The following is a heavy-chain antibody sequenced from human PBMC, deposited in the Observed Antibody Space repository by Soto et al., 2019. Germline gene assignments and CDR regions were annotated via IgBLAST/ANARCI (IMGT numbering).Heavy chain of an antibody. Sequence: GASVKVSCKASGGTFSSYAISWVRQAPGQGPEWMGGIIPIFGTANYAQKFQGRVTITADESTSTAYMELSSLRSEDTAVYYCASRIQLWFYAFDIWGQGTMVTVSS. V-gene: IGHV1-69*13. CDR1: GGTFSSYA. CDR3: ASRIQLWFYAFDI. J-gene: IGHJ3*02. D-gene: IGHD5-18*01. CDR2: IIPIFGTA.